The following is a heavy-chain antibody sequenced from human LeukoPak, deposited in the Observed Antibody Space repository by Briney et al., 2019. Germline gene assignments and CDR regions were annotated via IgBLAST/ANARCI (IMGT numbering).Heavy chain of an antibody. J-gene: IGHJ6*02. D-gene: IGHD6-19*01. CDR2: IYSGGST. CDR1: GFTVSSNY. CDR3: ARDSVDSSGFCEQGLYYYYYYGMDV. V-gene: IGHV3-66*01. Sequence: GGSLRLSCAASGFTVSSNYMSWVRQAPGKGLEWVSVIYSGGSTYYADSVKGRFTISRDNSKNTLYLQMNSLRAEDTAVYYCARDSVDSSGFCEQGLYYYYYYGMDVWGQGTTVTVSS.